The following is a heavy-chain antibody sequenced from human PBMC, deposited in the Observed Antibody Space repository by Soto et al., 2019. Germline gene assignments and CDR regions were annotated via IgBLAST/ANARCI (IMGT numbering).Heavy chain of an antibody. CDR1: GYTLTELS. CDR2: FDPEDGET. D-gene: IGHD3-9*01. V-gene: IGHV1-24*01. J-gene: IGHJ5*02. Sequence: GASVKVSCKVSGYTLTELSMHWVRQAPGKGLEWMGGFDPEDGETIYAQKFQGRVTMTEDTSTDTAYMELSSLRSEDTAVYYCAVKGRLRTYYDILTGYFGNWFDPWG. CDR3: AVKGRLRTYYDILTGYFGNWFDP.